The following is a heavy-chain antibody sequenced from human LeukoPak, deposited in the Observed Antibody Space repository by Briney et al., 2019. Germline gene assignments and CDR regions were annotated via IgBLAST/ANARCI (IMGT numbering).Heavy chain of an antibody. CDR3: ARDEYDSGGYYHPFDD. D-gene: IGHD3-22*01. J-gene: IGHJ4*02. CDR1: GFTFSTYS. Sequence: GGSLRLSCAASGFTFSTYSMNWVRQAPGKGLEWISFISTSSIYIYYADSVKGRFTISRDNAKNSLYLQMNSLRVEDTAVYYCARDEYDSGGYYHPFDDWGQGTLVTVSS. CDR2: ISTSSIYI. V-gene: IGHV3-21*01.